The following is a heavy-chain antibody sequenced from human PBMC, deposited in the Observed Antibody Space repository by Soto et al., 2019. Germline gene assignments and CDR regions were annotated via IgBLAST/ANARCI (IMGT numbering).Heavy chain of an antibody. J-gene: IGHJ4*02. CDR2: VFYTGFT. CDR1: GASISGSYYY. Sequence: SETLSLTCAVSGASISGSYYYWAWLRHSPGKGLEWIGSVFYTGFTSYNPSLESRVSVSVDTSKSQFSLKLSAVTAADTAVYYCPTSQKGYNWNYFDHWGQGAMVTVYS. D-gene: IGHD1-20*01. CDR3: PTSQKGYNWNYFDH. V-gene: IGHV4-39*01.